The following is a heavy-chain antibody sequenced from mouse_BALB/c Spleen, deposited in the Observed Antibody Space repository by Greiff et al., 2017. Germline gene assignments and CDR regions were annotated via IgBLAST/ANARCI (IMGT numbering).Heavy chain of an antibody. J-gene: IGHJ2*01. CDR1: GFTFSSYT. Sequence: DVMLVESGGGLVKPGGSLKLSCAASGFTFSSYTMSWVRQTPEKRLEWVATISSGGSYTYYPDSVKGRFTISRDNAKNTLYLQMSSLKSEDTAMYYCTRDQKSGDYFDYWGQGTTLTVSS. V-gene: IGHV5-6-4*01. CDR2: ISSGGSYT. D-gene: IGHD1-3*01. CDR3: TRDQKSGDYFDY.